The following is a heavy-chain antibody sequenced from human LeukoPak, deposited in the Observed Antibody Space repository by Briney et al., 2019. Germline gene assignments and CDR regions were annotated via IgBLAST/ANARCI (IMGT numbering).Heavy chain of an antibody. CDR1: GYTFTSYY. CDR2: INPSGGST. Sequence: ASVTVSCTASGYTFTSYYMHWVRQAPGQGLEWMGIINPSGGSTSYAQKFQGRVTMTRDTSTSTVYMELSSLRSEDTAVYYCARGHWSGYSYNWFDPWGQGTLVTVSS. CDR3: ARGHWSGYSYNWFDP. V-gene: IGHV1-46*01. D-gene: IGHD3-3*01. J-gene: IGHJ5*02.